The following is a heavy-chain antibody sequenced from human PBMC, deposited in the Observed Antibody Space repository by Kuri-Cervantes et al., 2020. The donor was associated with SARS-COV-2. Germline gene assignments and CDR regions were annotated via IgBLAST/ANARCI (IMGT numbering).Heavy chain of an antibody. CDR2: INHSGST. CDR3: ARKAYYYDSREAFDI. J-gene: IGHJ3*02. V-gene: IGHV4-34*01. CDR1: GGSFSGYY. Sequence: SETLSLTCAVYGGSFSGYYWSWIRQPPGKGLEWIGEINHSGSTNYNPYLTSRVTISVDTSKKQFSLKLRSVTAADTAVYYCARKAYYYDSREAFDIWGQGTMVTVSS. D-gene: IGHD3-22*01.